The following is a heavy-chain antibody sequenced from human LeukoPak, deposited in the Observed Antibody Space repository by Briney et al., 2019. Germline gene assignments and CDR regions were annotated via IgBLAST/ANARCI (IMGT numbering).Heavy chain of an antibody. CDR3: ARGLQLWSLYYYYYYMDV. V-gene: IGHV1-46*01. Sequence: ASVKVSCKASGYTFTSYYTHWVRQAPGQGLEWMGIINPSGGSTSYAQKFQGRVTMTRDMSTSTVYMELSSLRSEDTAVYYCARGLQLWSLYYYYYYMDVWGKGTTVTVSS. CDR2: INPSGGST. D-gene: IGHD5-18*01. CDR1: GYTFTSYY. J-gene: IGHJ6*03.